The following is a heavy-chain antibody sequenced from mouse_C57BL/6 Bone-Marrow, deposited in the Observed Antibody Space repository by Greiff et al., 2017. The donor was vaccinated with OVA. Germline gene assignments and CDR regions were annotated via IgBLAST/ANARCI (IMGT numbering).Heavy chain of an antibody. V-gene: IGHV2-6-1*01. D-gene: IGHD1-1*01. Sequence: QVQLKESGPGLVAPSQSLSITCTVSGFSLTSYGVHWVRQPPGKGLEWLVVIWSDGSTTYNSALKSRLSISKDNSKSQVFLKMNRLQTDVTAMYYCARHKLRYYAMDYWGQGTSVTVSS. CDR2: IWSDGST. CDR1: GFSLTSYG. CDR3: ARHKLRYYAMDY. J-gene: IGHJ4*01.